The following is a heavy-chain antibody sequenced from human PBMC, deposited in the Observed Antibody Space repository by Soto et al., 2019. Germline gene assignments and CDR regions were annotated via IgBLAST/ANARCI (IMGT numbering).Heavy chain of an antibody. CDR2: ISGSGGST. CDR3: AKDRVSSWYRWFGDY. CDR1: GFTFSSYA. J-gene: IGHJ4*02. D-gene: IGHD6-13*01. V-gene: IGHV3-23*01. Sequence: EVQLLESGGGLVQPGGSLRLSCAASGFTFSSYAMSWVRQAPGKGLEWVSAISGSGGSTYYADSVKGRFTIYRDNSKNTQYLQMNSLRAEYTAVYYCAKDRVSSWYRWFGDYWGQGTLVTVSS.